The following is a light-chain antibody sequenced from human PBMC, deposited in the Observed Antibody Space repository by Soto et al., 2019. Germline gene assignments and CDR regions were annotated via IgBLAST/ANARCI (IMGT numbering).Light chain of an antibody. CDR3: QQYNNWPPGT. CDR1: QSVSSN. Sequence: EIVMTQSPATLSVSPGERATLSCRASQSVSSNLAWYQQKPGQAPRLLIDGASTRATGIPARFSGSGSGTEFTLTISSLQSEDVAVYYCQQYNNWPPGTFGQGTKLEIK. CDR2: GAS. V-gene: IGKV3-15*01. J-gene: IGKJ2*01.